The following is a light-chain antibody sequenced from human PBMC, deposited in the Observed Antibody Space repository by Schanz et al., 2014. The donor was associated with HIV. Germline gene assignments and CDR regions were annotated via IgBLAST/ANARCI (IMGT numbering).Light chain of an antibody. V-gene: IGKV1-5*03. CDR1: QSINRW. Sequence: DIQMTQSPSTLSTSVGDTVTITCRASQSINRWLAWYQQKPGKAPNLLIYQASTLQTGVSSRFSGSGSGTSFTLTITSLQPDDFATYYCQQCVTYPYTFGQGTKLDIK. CDR3: QQCVTYPYT. J-gene: IGKJ2*01. CDR2: QAS.